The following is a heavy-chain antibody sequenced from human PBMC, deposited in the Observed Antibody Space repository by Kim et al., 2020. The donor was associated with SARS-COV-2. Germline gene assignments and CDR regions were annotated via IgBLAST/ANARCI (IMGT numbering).Heavy chain of an antibody. D-gene: IGHD3-3*01. V-gene: IGHV3-66*01. CDR3: ARAGSSVFYPD. Sequence: GGSLRLSCAASGFSVSANYRSWVRQAPGKGLDGVSVTYSDRKIHYAEYVRGRFDISMDTSRNVVYLQMDSLRADDTAVYDCARAGSSVFYPDWGQGTLVTVSS. CDR1: GFSVSANY. CDR2: TYSDRKI. J-gene: IGHJ4*02.